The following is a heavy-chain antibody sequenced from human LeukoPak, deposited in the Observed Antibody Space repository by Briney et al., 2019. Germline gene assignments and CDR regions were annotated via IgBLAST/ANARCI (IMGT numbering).Heavy chain of an antibody. J-gene: IGHJ4*02. Sequence: ASVKVSCKASGGTFSSYAINWVRQATGQGLEWMGWMNPNSGNTGYAQKFQGRVTMTRNTSISTAYMELSSLRSEDTAVYYCARGHYGSGSYYNPDYWGQGTLVTVSS. CDR3: ARGHYGSGSYYNPDY. V-gene: IGHV1-8*02. CDR1: GGTFSSYA. CDR2: MNPNSGNT. D-gene: IGHD3-10*01.